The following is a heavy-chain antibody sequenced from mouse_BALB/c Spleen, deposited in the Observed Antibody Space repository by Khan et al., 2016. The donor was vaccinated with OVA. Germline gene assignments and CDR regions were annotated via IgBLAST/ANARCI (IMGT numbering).Heavy chain of an antibody. CDR1: GYTFINYW. J-gene: IGHJ2*01. V-gene: IGHV1-7*01. Sequence: QVQLQQPGAELAKPGASVKMSCKASGYTFINYWILWVKQRPGQGLEWIGYINPSTGYTEYNQNFKDKATLTADKSSGTAYMQLSSLTSEDSAVYYCARRGLRWDFDYWGQGTTLTVSS. CDR3: ARRGLRWDFDY. CDR2: INPSTGYT. D-gene: IGHD1-1*01.